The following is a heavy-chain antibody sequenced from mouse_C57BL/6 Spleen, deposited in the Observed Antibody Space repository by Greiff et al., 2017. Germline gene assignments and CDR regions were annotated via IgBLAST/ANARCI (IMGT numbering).Heavy chain of an antibody. CDR3: ARNDYDGRPFAY. V-gene: IGHV2-9-1*01. J-gene: IGHJ3*01. CDR1: GFSLTSYA. Sequence: VKLVESGPGLVAPSQSLSLTCTVSGFSLTSYAISWVRQPPGKGLEWLGVIWTGGGTNYNSALKSRLSIRKDNSKSQVFLKMNSLQTDDTARYYCARNDYDGRPFAYWGQGTLVTVSA. D-gene: IGHD2-4*01. CDR2: IWTGGGT.